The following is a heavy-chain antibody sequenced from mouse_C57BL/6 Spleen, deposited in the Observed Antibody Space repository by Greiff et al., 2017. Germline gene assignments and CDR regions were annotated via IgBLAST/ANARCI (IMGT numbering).Heavy chain of an antibody. CDR1: GYTFTSYW. CDR2: IDPSDSET. D-gene: IGHD1-1*01. J-gene: IGHJ3*01. Sequence: QVQLQQPGAELVRPGSSVKLSCKASGYTFTSYWMHWVKQRPIQGLEWIGNIDPSDSETHYNQKFKDKATLTVDKSASTAYMQLSSLTSEDSAVYYGARFLRGWCAYWGQGTLVTVAA. CDR3: ARFLRGWCAY. V-gene: IGHV1-52*01.